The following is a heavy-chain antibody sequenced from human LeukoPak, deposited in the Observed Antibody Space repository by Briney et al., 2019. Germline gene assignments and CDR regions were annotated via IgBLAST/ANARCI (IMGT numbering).Heavy chain of an antibody. J-gene: IGHJ4*02. Sequence: GESLEISCKGSGCLFTSYWIGWVRPVPGKGLEWMGIIYPGDSDTRYSPSFQGQVTVSADKSISTAYLQWSSLKASDTAMYYCARLMIDYGDQGYFDYWGQGTLVTVSS. CDR3: ARLMIDYGDQGYFDY. D-gene: IGHD4-17*01. CDR1: GCLFTSYW. V-gene: IGHV5-51*01. CDR2: IYPGDSDT.